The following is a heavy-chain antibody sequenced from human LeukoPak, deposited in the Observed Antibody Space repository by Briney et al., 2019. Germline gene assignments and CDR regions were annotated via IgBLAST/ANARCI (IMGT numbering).Heavy chain of an antibody. V-gene: IGHV1-69*06. CDR1: GYTFTGYY. J-gene: IGHJ5*02. CDR2: IIPIFGTA. D-gene: IGHD6-13*01. Sequence: SVKVSCKASGYTFTGYYMHWVRQAPGQGLEWMGGIIPIFGTANYAQKFQGRVTITADKSTSTAYMELSSLRSEDTAVYYCARDGRPYSSSRPINWFDPWGQGTLVTVSS. CDR3: ARDGRPYSSSRPINWFDP.